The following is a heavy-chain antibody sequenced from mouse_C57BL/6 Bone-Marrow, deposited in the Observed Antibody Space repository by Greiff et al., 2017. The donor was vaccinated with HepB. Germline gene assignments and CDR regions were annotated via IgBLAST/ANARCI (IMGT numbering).Heavy chain of an antibody. CDR2: ISSGSSTI. J-gene: IGHJ2*01. CDR1: GFTFSDYG. Sequence: EVHLVESGGGLVKPGGSLKLSCAASGFTFSDYGMHWVRQAPEKGLEWVAYISSGSSTIYYADTVKGRFTISRDNAKNTLFLQMTSLRSEDTAMYYCARLGVFDYWGQGTTLTVSS. CDR3: ARLGVFDY. D-gene: IGHD4-1*01. V-gene: IGHV5-17*01.